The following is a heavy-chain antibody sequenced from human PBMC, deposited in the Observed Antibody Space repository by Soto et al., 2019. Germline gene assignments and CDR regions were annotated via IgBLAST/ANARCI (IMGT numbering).Heavy chain of an antibody. CDR3: GRAHWEIHYFDY. Sequence: SETLSLTCTVSGGSISGSSYYWGWIRQPPGKGLEWIGSIYYSGSTYYNPSLKSRVTISVDTSKNQFSLKLSSVTAADTAVYYCGRAHWEIHYFDYWGQGTLVTVSS. CDR1: GGSISGSSYY. D-gene: IGHD1-26*01. CDR2: IYYSGST. J-gene: IGHJ4*02. V-gene: IGHV4-39*07.